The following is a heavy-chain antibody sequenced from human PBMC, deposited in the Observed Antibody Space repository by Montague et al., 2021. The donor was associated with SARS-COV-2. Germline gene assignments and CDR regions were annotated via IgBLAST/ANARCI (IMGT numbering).Heavy chain of an antibody. CDR3: ARGTAYDHVYY. D-gene: IGHD2-8*02. Sequence: SETLSLTCTAPSGSLSGYYWNWIRQPPGKGLEWIGFTHYSGTTKXNPSLKSRLNMSLDTSKNQFSLTLNSVTAADTAIYYCARGTAYDHVYYWGQGAPVTVAS. CDR1: SGSLSGYY. CDR2: THYSGTT. J-gene: IGHJ4*02. V-gene: IGHV4-59*12.